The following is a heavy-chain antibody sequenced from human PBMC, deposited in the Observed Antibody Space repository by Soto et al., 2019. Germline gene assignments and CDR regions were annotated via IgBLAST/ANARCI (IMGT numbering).Heavy chain of an antibody. CDR2: IIPILGIA. D-gene: IGHD3-10*01. CDR1: GGTFSSYT. J-gene: IGHJ4*02. V-gene: IGHV1-69*02. CDR3: ARGSGMGWYFDY. Sequence: QVQLVQSGAEVKKPGSSVKVSCKASGGTFSSYTISWVRQAPGQGLEWMGRIIPILGIANYAQKFQGRVTITADKSTSTAYMELSSLRSEDTAVYYCARGSGMGWYFDYWGQGTLVTVSS.